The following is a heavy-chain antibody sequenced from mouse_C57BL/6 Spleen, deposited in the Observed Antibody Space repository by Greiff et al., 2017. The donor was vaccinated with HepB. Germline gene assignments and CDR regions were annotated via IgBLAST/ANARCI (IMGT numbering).Heavy chain of an antibody. J-gene: IGHJ4*01. D-gene: IGHD1-1*01. Sequence: EVHLVESGGGLVKPGGSLKLSCAASGFTFSSYAMSWVRQTPEKRLEWVATISDGGSYTYYPDNVKGRFTISRDNAKNNLYLQMSHLKSEDTAMYYCARHYYGSSTDAMDYWGQGTSVTVSS. V-gene: IGHV5-4*01. CDR3: ARHYYGSSTDAMDY. CDR1: GFTFSSYA. CDR2: ISDGGSYT.